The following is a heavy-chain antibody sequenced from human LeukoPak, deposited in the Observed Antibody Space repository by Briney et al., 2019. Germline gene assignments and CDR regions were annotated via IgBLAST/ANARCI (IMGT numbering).Heavy chain of an antibody. CDR1: GFTFSSYG. D-gene: IGHD3-9*01. Sequence: PGRSLRLSCAASGFTFSSYGLHWVRQAPGKGLEWVAVISYDGSNKYYADSVKGRFTISRDNSKNTLYLQMNSLRAEDTAVYYCAKDQGLRYFDWLPRYYYGMDVWGQGTTVTVSS. CDR2: ISYDGSNK. CDR3: AKDQGLRYFDWLPRYYYGMDV. J-gene: IGHJ6*02. V-gene: IGHV3-30*18.